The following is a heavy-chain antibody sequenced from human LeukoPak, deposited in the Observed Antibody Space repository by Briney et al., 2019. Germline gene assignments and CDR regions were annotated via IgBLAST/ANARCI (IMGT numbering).Heavy chain of an antibody. V-gene: IGHV4-4*07. CDR1: SGSINSYY. CDR2: IYTTGKT. D-gene: IGHD3-16*01. CDR3: ARHGYTASHYFLDF. J-gene: IGHJ4*02. Sequence: PSETLSLTCTVSSGSINSYYWGWVRQPAGGGLEWIGRIYTTGKTDYNPSLKSRLTMSVDTSKRQLSLNLRSVTAADTAIYYCARHGYTASHYFLDFWSQGTLVTVSS.